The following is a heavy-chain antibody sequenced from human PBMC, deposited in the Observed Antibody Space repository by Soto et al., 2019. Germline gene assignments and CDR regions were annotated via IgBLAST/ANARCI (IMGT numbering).Heavy chain of an antibody. D-gene: IGHD3-22*01. CDR1: GGSVSSSSYY. CDR3: ARALPNYYHSTGYSTLFDH. Sequence: SETPSLPSTVSGGSVSSSSYYWSWIRQPPGKGLEWIGYIYYSGSTNYNPSLKSRVTISVDTSKNQFSLKLSSATAADTAVYFCARALPNYYHSTGYSTLFDHWGLGTLVTVSS. J-gene: IGHJ4*02. V-gene: IGHV4-61*01. CDR2: IYYSGST.